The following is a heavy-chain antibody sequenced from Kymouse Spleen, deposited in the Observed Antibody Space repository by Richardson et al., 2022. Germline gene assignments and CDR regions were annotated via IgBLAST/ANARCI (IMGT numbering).Heavy chain of an antibody. V-gene: IGHV4-34*01. D-gene: IGHD1-26*01. J-gene: IGHJ4*02. CDR3: ARGVGALFDY. CDR1: GGSFSGYY. CDR2: INHSGST. Sequence: QVQLQQWGAGLLKPSETLSLTCAVYGGSFSGYYWSWIRQPPGKGLEWIGEINHSGSTNYNPSLKSRVTISVDTSKNQFSLKLSSVTAADTAVYYCARGVGALFDYWGQGTLVTVSS.